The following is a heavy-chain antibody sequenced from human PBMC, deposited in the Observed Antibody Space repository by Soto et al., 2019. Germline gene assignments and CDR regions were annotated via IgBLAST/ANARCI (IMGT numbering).Heavy chain of an antibody. Sequence: ASVKVSCKASGYTFTSYDINWVRQATGQGLEWMGWMNPNSGNTGYAQKFQGRVTMTRNTSISTAYMELSSLGSEDTAVYYCARVPWYCSGGSCYEDAFDIWGQGTMVTVSS. V-gene: IGHV1-8*01. D-gene: IGHD2-15*01. CDR2: MNPNSGNT. CDR3: ARVPWYCSGGSCYEDAFDI. J-gene: IGHJ3*02. CDR1: GYTFTSYD.